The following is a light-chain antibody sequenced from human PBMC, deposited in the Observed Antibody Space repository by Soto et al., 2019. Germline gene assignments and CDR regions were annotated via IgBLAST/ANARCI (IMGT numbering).Light chain of an antibody. CDR1: SGHSSYA. Sequence: QSVLTQSPSASASLGASVKLTCTLSSGHSSYAIAWHQQQPEKGPRYLMKLNSDGSHSKGDGIPDRFSGSSSGAERYLTISSLPSEDEANYYFQTWGTGILFGVGTKLNVL. J-gene: IGLJ2*01. CDR3: QTWGTGIL. CDR2: LNSDGSH. V-gene: IGLV4-69*01.